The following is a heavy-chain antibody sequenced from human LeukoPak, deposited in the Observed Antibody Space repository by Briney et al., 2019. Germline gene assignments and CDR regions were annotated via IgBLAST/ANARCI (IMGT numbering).Heavy chain of an antibody. CDR3: AKGDSS. D-gene: IGHD3-22*01. Sequence: GGSLRLSCAAPGFTFSNYPMNWVRQTPGKGLQWISYISRSSSPIYYADSVRGRFTISRDNSKNTLYLQMNSLRTEDTAVYYCAKGDSSWGQGTMVTVSS. V-gene: IGHV3-48*01. CDR1: GFTFSNYP. CDR2: ISRSSSPI. J-gene: IGHJ3*01.